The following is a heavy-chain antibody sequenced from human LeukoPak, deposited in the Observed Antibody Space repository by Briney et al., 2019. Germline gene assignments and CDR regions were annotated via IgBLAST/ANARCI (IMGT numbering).Heavy chain of an antibody. D-gene: IGHD6-13*01. CDR1: GFTFSSYS. Sequence: GGSLRLSCAASGFTFSSYSMNWVRQAPGKGLEWVSSISSSSSYIYYADSVKGRFTISGDNAKNSLYLQMNSLRAEDTAVYYCARGLWQQLVPSDYWGQGTLVTVSS. V-gene: IGHV3-21*01. J-gene: IGHJ4*02. CDR3: ARGLWQQLVPSDY. CDR2: ISSSSSYI.